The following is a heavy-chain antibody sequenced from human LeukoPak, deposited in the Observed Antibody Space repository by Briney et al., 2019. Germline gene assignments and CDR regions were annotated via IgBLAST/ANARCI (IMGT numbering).Heavy chain of an antibody. CDR3: ARDPGYSSGWFDY. V-gene: IGHV3-21*01. D-gene: IGHD6-19*01. Sequence: GGSLRLSCVVSGFTFSSYSMSWVRHAPGKGLEWVSSISASSNCISYADSVKGRFTISRDNAKNSLYLQMNSVRAEDTAVYYCARDPGYSSGWFDYWGQGALVTVSS. J-gene: IGHJ4*02. CDR2: ISASSNCI. CDR1: GFTFSSYS.